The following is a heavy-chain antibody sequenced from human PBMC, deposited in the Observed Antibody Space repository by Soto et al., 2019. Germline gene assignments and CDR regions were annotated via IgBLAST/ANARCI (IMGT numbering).Heavy chain of an antibody. CDR3: ARVSCSCWPYTQPPYY. CDR1: GYTFTSYG. D-gene: IGHD6-19*01. Sequence: ASVKVSCKASGYTFTSYGISWVRQAPGQGLEWMGWVSAYNGNTNYAQKLQGRVTMTTDTSTSTAYMELRSLRSDDTAVYYCARVSCSCWPYTQPPYYWGQGTLVTVSS. J-gene: IGHJ4*02. CDR2: VSAYNGNT. V-gene: IGHV1-18*01.